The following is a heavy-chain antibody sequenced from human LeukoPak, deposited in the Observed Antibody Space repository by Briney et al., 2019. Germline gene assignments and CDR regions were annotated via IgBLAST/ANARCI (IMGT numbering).Heavy chain of an antibody. D-gene: IGHD3-10*01. CDR2: MSYDGNNR. V-gene: IGHV3-30*18. J-gene: IGHJ3*02. CDR1: GFTFSSYA. CDR3: AKERVRGVIFDAFDI. Sequence: GRSLRLSCLASGFTFSSYAMHWVRQAPGKGLEWVAVMSYDGNNRYYTDSVKGRFTISRDNSKNTVYLQMNSLRAEDTAVYCCAKERVRGVIFDAFDIWGQGTMVTVSS.